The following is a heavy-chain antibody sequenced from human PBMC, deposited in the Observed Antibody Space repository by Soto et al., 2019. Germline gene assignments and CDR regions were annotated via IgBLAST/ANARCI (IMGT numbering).Heavy chain of an antibody. CDR2: MNPNSGNT. CDR1: GYTFTSYD. D-gene: IGHD3-10*01. CDR3: ARGPPSRITMVRGVYYYGIGV. J-gene: IGHJ6*02. Sequence: ASVKVSCKASGYTFTSYDINWVRQATGQGLEWMGWMNPNSGNTGYAQKFQGRVTMTRNTSISTAYMELSSLRSEDTAVYYCARGPPSRITMVRGVYYYGIGVWGQGSTVAVSS. V-gene: IGHV1-8*01.